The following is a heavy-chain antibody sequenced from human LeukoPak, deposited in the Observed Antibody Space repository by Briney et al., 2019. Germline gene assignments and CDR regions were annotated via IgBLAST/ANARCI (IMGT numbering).Heavy chain of an antibody. CDR1: GGSISSSSYY. Sequence: SETLSLTCTVSGGSISSSSYYWGWICQPPGKGLEWIGSIYYSGSTYYNPSLKSRVTISVDTSKNQFSLKLSSVTAADTAVYYCAGIPIWFGELLGASWFDPWGQGTLVTVSS. D-gene: IGHD3-10*01. CDR3: AGIPIWFGELLGASWFDP. V-gene: IGHV4-39*01. J-gene: IGHJ5*02. CDR2: IYYSGST.